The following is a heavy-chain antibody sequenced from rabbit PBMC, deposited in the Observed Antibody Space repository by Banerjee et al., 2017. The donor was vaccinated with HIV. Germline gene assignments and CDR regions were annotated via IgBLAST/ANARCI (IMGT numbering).Heavy chain of an antibody. CDR2: IHVGSSGST. CDR3: ARNAEYNIYKL. J-gene: IGHJ4*01. Sequence: QEQLEESGGDLVKPEGSLTLTCTASGFSFSGSYWTCWVRQAPGKGLELIACIHVGSSGSTYYASWAKGRFTISKTSSTTVTLQMTSLTAADTATYFCARNAEYNIYKLWGPGTLVTVS. V-gene: IGHV1S45*01. CDR1: GFSFSGSYW. D-gene: IGHD7-1*01.